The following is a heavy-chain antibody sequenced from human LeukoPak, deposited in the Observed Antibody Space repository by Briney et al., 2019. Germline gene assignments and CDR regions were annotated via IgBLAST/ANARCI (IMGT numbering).Heavy chain of an antibody. CDR2: IYYSGNT. CDR3: ARVGEYYDYYFDY. CDR1: GGSISRYY. D-gene: IGHD3-22*01. Sequence: SETLSLTCTVSGGSISRYYWSWIRQPPGKGLEWIGYIYYSGNTNYNPSLKSRVTISVDTPKNQFSLKLSSVTAADTAVYYCARVGEYYDYYFDYWGQGTLVTVSS. J-gene: IGHJ4*02. V-gene: IGHV4-59*01.